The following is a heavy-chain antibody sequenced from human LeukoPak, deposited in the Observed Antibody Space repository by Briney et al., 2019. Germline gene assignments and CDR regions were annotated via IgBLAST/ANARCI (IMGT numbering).Heavy chain of an antibody. CDR3: ARVSSSEIFGVVIIPYYYYYMDV. CDR2: INSDGSST. V-gene: IGHV3-74*01. CDR1: GFTFSSYW. D-gene: IGHD3-3*01. J-gene: IGHJ6*03. Sequence: GGSLRLSCAASGFTFSSYWMHWVRQAPGPGLVWVSSINSDGSSTSYADSVKGRFTISRDNAQNTLYLQMNSLRAEDTAVYYCARVSSSEIFGVVIIPYYYYYMDVWGKGTTDTVSS.